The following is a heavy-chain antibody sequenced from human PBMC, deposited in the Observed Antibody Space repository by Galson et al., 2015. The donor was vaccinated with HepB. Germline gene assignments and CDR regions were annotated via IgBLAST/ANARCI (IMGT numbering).Heavy chain of an antibody. CDR3: AKDHRGEAGY. CDR1: GFTFSSYA. CDR2: IGGIDGRI. J-gene: IGHJ4*02. V-gene: IGHV3-23*01. D-gene: IGHD4-17*01. Sequence: SLRLSCAASGFTFSSYAMSWVRQAPGKGLEWVSTIGGIDGRIYYADSVKGRFTISRDNSKNTLFLQLNSLGAEDTAVYYCAKDHRGEAGYWGQGTLVTVSS.